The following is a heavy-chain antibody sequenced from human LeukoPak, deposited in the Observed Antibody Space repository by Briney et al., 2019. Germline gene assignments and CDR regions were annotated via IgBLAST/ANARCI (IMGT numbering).Heavy chain of an antibody. Sequence: GGSLRLSCAASGFTFSPYNMNWVRQAPGKGLEWVSYISSGSSTIYYADSVKGRFTISRDNAMNSLYLQMNSLRAEDTAVYYRARYGSSWPPDAFDLWGHGTMVTVSS. CDR2: ISSGSSTI. CDR3: ARYGSSWPPDAFDL. D-gene: IGHD6-13*01. J-gene: IGHJ3*01. CDR1: GFTFSPYN. V-gene: IGHV3-48*01.